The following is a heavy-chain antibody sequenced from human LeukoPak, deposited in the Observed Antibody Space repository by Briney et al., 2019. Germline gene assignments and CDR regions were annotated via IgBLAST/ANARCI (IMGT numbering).Heavy chain of an antibody. CDR2: IKSETDGGTT. Sequence: PGGSLRLSCAASGFTFSNAWMNWVRQAPGKGLEWVGRIKSETDGGTTDYAAPMKGRFTISRDDSKNTLYLQMNSLKTEDTAVYYCSTTYYYDSSEGYWGQGTLVTVSS. V-gene: IGHV3-15*07. J-gene: IGHJ4*02. CDR3: STTYYYDSSEGY. CDR1: GFTFSNAW. D-gene: IGHD3-22*01.